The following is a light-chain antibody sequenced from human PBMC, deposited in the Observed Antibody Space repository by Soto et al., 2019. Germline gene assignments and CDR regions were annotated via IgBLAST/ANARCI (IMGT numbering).Light chain of an antibody. CDR1: QAIISC. J-gene: IGKJ4*01. CDR2: SAS. V-gene: IGKV1-12*01. CDR3: QQTRSFPLT. Sequence: DIHVTQSPSSVSASVGDRVTITCRAIQAIISCLAWYQQKPGRAPKLLIYSASSLQSGAPSRFTGSGSGTDFTLTITSLQPDDAAVYYCQQTRSFPLTFGGGTKVEI.